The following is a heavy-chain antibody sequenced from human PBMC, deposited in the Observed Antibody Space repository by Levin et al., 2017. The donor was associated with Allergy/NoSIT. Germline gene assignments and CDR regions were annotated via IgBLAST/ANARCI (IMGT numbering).Heavy chain of an antibody. CDR1: GFTFGDYA. Sequence: GESLKISCTASGFTFGDYAMSWFRQAPGKGLEWVGFIRSKAYGGTTEYAASVKGRFTISRDDSKSIAYLQMNSLKTEDTAVYYCTRGGSSNPPGYWGQGTLVTVSS. CDR3: TRGGSSNPPGY. V-gene: IGHV3-49*03. D-gene: IGHD4-11*01. J-gene: IGHJ4*02. CDR2: IRSKAYGGTT.